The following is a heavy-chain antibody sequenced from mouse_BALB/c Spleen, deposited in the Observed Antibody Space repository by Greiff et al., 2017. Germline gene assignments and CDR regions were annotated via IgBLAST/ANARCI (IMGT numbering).Heavy chain of an antibody. CDR1: GYTFTDYA. CDR3: ARELTGTVYYFDY. V-gene: IGHV1S137*01. D-gene: IGHD4-1*01. Sequence: QVQLQQSGAELVRPGVSVKISCKGSGYTFTDYAMHWVKQSHAKSLEWIGVISTYYGDASYNQKFKGKATMTVDKSSSTAYMELARLTSEDSAIYYCARELTGTVYYFDYWGQGTTLTVSS. CDR2: ISTYYGDA. J-gene: IGHJ2*01.